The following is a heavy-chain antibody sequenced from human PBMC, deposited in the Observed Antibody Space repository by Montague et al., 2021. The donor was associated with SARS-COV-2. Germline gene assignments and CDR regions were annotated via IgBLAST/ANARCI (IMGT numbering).Heavy chain of an antibody. V-gene: IGHV4-39*01. Sequence: SETLSLTCLVSGGTISTDNLYWYWAWLRQPPGKGLEWFGSIFQNAYSYYSLSLHTRVTISIDTSRNHFSLSLTSVTAPDTAVYYCARHVANLRAAVDYFDHWGQGTPVTVSS. CDR1: GGTISTDNLYWY. D-gene: IGHD5-12*01. J-gene: IGHJ4*02. CDR2: IFQNAYS. CDR3: ARHVANLRAAVDYFDH.